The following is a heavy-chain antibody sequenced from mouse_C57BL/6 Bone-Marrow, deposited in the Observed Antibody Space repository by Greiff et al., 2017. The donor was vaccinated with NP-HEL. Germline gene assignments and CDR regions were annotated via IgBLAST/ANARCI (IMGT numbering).Heavy chain of an antibody. CDR2: IDPNSGGT. V-gene: IGHV1-72*01. CDR1: GYTFTSYW. CDR3: ARWGPNSYYFDY. J-gene: IGHJ2*01. Sequence: QVQLKQPGAELVKPGASVKLSCKASGYTFTSYWMHWVKQRPGRGLEWIGRIDPNSGGTKYNEKFKSKATLTVDKPSSTAYMQLSSLTSEDSAVYYCARWGPNSYYFDYWGQGTTLTVSS. D-gene: IGHD4-1*01.